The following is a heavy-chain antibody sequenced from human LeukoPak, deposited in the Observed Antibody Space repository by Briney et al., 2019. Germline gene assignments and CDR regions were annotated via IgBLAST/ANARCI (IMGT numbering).Heavy chain of an antibody. CDR3: ARDLSSTYDFWSGYYTGEVDY. D-gene: IGHD3-3*01. Sequence: ASVKVSCKASGYTFTGYYMHWVRQAPGQGLEWMGRINPNSGGTNYAQKFQGRVTMTRDTSISTAYMELSRLRSDDTAVYYCARDLSSTYDFWSGYYTGEVDYRGQGTLVTVSS. CDR1: GYTFTGYY. CDR2: INPNSGGT. V-gene: IGHV1-2*06. J-gene: IGHJ4*02.